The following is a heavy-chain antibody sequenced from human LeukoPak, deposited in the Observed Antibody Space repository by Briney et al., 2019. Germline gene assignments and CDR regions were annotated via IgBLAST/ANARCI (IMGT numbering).Heavy chain of an antibody. CDR1: GGSISSSSYY. Sequence: PSETLSLTCTVSGGSISSSSYYWGWIRQPPGKGLEWIGSIYYSGSTYYNPSLKSRVTISVDTSKNQFSLKLSSVTAADTAVYYCARRRVGQLVGGPGDSNFDYWGQGTLVTVSS. V-gene: IGHV4-39*07. CDR2: IYYSGST. CDR3: ARRRVGQLVGGPGDSNFDY. J-gene: IGHJ4*02. D-gene: IGHD6-6*01.